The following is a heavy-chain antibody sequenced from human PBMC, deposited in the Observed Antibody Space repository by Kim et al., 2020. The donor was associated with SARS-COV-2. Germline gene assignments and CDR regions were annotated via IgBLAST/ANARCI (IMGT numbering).Heavy chain of an antibody. Sequence: SETLSLTCAVYGGSFSGYYWSWIRQPPGKGLEWIGEINHSGSTNYNPSLKSRVTISVDTSKNQFSLKLSSVTAADTAVYYCARVGGAHLRSFDYWGQGTLVTVSS. D-gene: IGHD2-21*01. J-gene: IGHJ4*02. CDR1: GGSFSGYY. V-gene: IGHV4-34*01. CDR2: INHSGST. CDR3: ARVGGAHLRSFDY.